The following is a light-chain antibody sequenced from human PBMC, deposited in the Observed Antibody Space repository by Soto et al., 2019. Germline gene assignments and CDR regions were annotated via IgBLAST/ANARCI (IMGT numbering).Light chain of an antibody. CDR1: SSDVGGYKY. CDR3: SSYTSSSTPFYV. CDR2: DVS. Sequence: QSVLNQPASVSGSPGQSITISCTGNSSDVGGYKYVSWYQQHPGKAPKLLIYDVSNRPSGVSNRFSGSKSGNTASLTISGLQAEDEADYYCSSYTSSSTPFYVFGTGTKVTVL. J-gene: IGLJ1*01. V-gene: IGLV2-14*01.